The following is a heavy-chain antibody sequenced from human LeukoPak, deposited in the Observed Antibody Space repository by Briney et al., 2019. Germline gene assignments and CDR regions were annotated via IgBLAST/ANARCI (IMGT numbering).Heavy chain of an antibody. Sequence: SETLSLTCTVSGGSISSNSYFWGWFRQPPGTGLDWIGSIFYSGSTYYNPSLKSPVTISVDTSKNQFSLKLTSVTAADTAVYYCARLWGIVGSGDYWGQGTLVTVSS. CDR1: GGSISSNSYF. D-gene: IGHD3-16*01. J-gene: IGHJ4*02. CDR2: IFYSGST. CDR3: ARLWGIVGSGDY. V-gene: IGHV4-39*01.